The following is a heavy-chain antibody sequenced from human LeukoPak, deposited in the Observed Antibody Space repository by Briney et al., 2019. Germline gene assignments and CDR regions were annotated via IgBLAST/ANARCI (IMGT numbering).Heavy chain of an antibody. CDR1: GFTFSSYW. CDR2: INGDGGTT. CDR3: ARSNHYGFDY. D-gene: IGHD3-16*01. Sequence: GGSLRLSCAASGFTFSSYWMHCVRQAPGKGLVWVSHINGDGGTTTYADAVEGRFTISRDNAKNTLYLQMNSLRAEDTAVFYCARSNHYGFDYWGQGTLVTVSS. J-gene: IGHJ4*02. V-gene: IGHV3-74*03.